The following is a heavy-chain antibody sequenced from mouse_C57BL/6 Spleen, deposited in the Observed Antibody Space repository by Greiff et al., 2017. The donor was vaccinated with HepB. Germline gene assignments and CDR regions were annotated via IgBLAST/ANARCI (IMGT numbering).Heavy chain of an antibody. Sequence: VKQSCKASGYTFTSYWMHWVKQRPGQGLEWIGEIDPSDSYTNYNQKFKGKSTLTVDKSSSTAYMQLSSLTSEDSAVYYCARTGYYGSSYYFDYWGQGTTLTVSS. V-gene: IGHV1-69*01. CDR1: GYTFTSYW. CDR3: ARTGYYGSSYYFDY. J-gene: IGHJ2*01. D-gene: IGHD1-1*01. CDR2: IDPSDSYT.